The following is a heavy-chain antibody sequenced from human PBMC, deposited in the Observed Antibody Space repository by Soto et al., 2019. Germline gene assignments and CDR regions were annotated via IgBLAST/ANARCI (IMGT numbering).Heavy chain of an antibody. CDR1: GFTFSDYG. V-gene: IGHV1-18*01. J-gene: IGHJ6*02. CDR2: ISGDNINS. Sequence: ASVKVSCKASGFTFSDYGLRWVRQAPGQPLEWMGWISGDNINSKYSQKFQGRLTMTTDTSPATASMELRSLTSEDTAVYYCGREGQQLAQEKYYQFNGMDVWGQGTPVTVSS. CDR3: GREGQQLAQEKYYQFNGMDV. D-gene: IGHD6-13*01.